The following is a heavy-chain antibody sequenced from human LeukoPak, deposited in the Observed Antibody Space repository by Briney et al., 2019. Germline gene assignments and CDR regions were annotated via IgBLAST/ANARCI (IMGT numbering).Heavy chain of an antibody. V-gene: IGHV3-30*02. CDR1: GFTFSHHG. CDR2: IRYEGRNK. Sequence: GGSLRLSCAASGFTFSHHGMHWVRQAPGKGLEWVAFIRYEGRNKHYADSVKGRFTISRDNSKNTMYPQMNSLRAEDTAMYYCAKDEQPGIITIFFLNGWGQGTLVTVSS. D-gene: IGHD3-3*01. J-gene: IGHJ4*02. CDR3: AKDEQPGIITIFFLNG.